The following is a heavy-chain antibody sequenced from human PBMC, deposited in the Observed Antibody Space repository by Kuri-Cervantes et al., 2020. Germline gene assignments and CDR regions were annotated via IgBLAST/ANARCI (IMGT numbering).Heavy chain of an antibody. CDR1: GYSFTSYW. V-gene: IGHV5-51*01. CDR2: IYPGDSDT. D-gene: IGHD6-19*01. J-gene: IGHJ4*02. CDR3: TRGGIRGSGWYYFDY. Sequence: KVSCKGSGYSFTSYWIGWVRQMPGKGLEWMGIIYPGDSDTRYSPSFQGQVTISTDKSISTAYLQWSSLKASDTAMYYCTRGGIRGSGWYYFDYWGQGTLVTVSS.